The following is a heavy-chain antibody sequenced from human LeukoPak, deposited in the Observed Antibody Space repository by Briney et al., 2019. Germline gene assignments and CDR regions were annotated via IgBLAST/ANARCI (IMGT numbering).Heavy chain of an antibody. Sequence: SETLSLTCTVSGGSISSYYWSWIRQPAGKGLEWLGRIYTSGSTNYNPSLKSRVTMSVDTSKNQFSLKLSSVTAADTAVYYCARDRPGYSSGRYYFDYWGQGTLVTVSS. V-gene: IGHV4-4*07. CDR3: ARDRPGYSSGRYYFDY. D-gene: IGHD6-19*01. J-gene: IGHJ4*02. CDR2: IYTSGST. CDR1: GGSISSYY.